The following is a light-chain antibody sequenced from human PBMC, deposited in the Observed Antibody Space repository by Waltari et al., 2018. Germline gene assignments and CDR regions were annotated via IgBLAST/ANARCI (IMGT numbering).Light chain of an antibody. CDR2: GVS. CDR1: SSDVGTYNF. J-gene: IGLJ1*01. Sequence: QSALTQPASVSGSPGPSITISCTGTSSDVGTYNFVYWYQHPPGKAPKLMISGVSNRPSGVSNRFSGSKSDNTASLTISGLQAEDEADYFCCSYTSSNTYVFGTGTRVTVL. V-gene: IGLV2-14*01. CDR3: CSYTSSNTYV.